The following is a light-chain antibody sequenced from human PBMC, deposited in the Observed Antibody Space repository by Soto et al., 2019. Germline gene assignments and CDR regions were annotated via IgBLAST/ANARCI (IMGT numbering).Light chain of an antibody. CDR1: SSDVGGYNY. V-gene: IGLV2-14*01. CDR3: SSYTNNSTYV. CDR2: EVS. J-gene: IGLJ1*01. Sequence: QSVVTHPASVSESAGQSITISCTGTSSDVGGYNYVSWYQQHPGNAPKLMIYEVSNRPSGVSNRFSGSKSGNTASLTISGLQAEDEADYYCSSYTNNSTYVFGPGTKVTVL.